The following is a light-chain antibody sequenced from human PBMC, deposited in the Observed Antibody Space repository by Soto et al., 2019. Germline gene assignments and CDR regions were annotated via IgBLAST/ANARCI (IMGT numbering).Light chain of an antibody. Sequence: DIQMTQSPSSLSASVGDRVTITCQASQDISNYLNWYQQKPGKAPKLLIYDASNLETGVPSRFSGSGSGTDFTFTISSLQPEDIATYYCQQYDNTPLTFGGGTKVDIK. CDR1: QDISNY. CDR2: DAS. CDR3: QQYDNTPLT. V-gene: IGKV1-33*01. J-gene: IGKJ4*01.